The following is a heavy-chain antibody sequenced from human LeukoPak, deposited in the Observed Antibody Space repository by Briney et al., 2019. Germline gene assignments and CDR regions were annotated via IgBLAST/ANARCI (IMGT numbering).Heavy chain of an antibody. Sequence: GGSLRLSCAASGFTFSSYGMHWVRQAPGKGLEWVAVISYDGSNKYYADSVKGRFTISRDNSKNTLYLQMNSLRAEDTAVYYCAKDQDNWKYYFDYWGQGTLVTVSS. CDR2: ISYDGSNK. CDR1: GFTFSSYG. V-gene: IGHV3-30*18. CDR3: AKDQDNWKYYFDY. D-gene: IGHD1-20*01. J-gene: IGHJ4*02.